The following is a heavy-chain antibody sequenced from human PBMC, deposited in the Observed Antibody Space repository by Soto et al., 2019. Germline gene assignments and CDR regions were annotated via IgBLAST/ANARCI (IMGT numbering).Heavy chain of an antibody. CDR3: AICSSVWHPLDY. D-gene: IGHD6-19*01. V-gene: IGHV3-48*01. CDR1: GFSFSSYS. CDR2: IISSSNK. Sequence: GGSLRLPCAASGFSFSSYSMNWVRQAPGKGLEWVSYIISSSNKYYADSVKGRFTISRDNSKNTLYLQMNSLRAEDTAVYYGAICSSVWHPLDYWGQGTLVTVSS. J-gene: IGHJ4*02.